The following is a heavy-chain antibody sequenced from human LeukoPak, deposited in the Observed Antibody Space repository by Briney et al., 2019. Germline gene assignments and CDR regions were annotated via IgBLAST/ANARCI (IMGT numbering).Heavy chain of an antibody. V-gene: IGHV3-33*01. Sequence: PGGSLRLSCAASGFTFSSYGMHWVRQAPGKGLEWVAVIWYDGSNKYYADSVKGRFTISRDSSKNTLYLQMNSLRAEDTAVYYCARDFYSSSWYVRYYFDYWGQGTLVTVSS. CDR2: IWYDGSNK. D-gene: IGHD6-13*01. CDR3: ARDFYSSSWYVRYYFDY. CDR1: GFTFSSYG. J-gene: IGHJ4*02.